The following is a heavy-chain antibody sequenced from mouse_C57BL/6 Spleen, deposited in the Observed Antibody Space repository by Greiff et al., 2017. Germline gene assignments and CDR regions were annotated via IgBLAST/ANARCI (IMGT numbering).Heavy chain of an antibody. CDR3: ARSGPGYDGYFYY. J-gene: IGHJ2*01. D-gene: IGHD2-3*01. Sequence: VQLQQPGTELVKPGASVKLSCKASGYTFTSYWMHWVKQRPGQGLEWIGMIHPNSGSTNYNEKFKSKATLTVDKSSSTAYMQLSSLTSEDSAVYYCARSGPGYDGYFYYWGQGTTLTVSS. V-gene: IGHV1-64*01. CDR2: IHPNSGST. CDR1: GYTFTSYW.